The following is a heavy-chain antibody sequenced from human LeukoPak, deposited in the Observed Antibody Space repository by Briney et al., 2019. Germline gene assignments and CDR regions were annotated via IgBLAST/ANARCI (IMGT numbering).Heavy chain of an antibody. J-gene: IGHJ4*02. V-gene: IGHV3-7*01. Sequence: PGGSLRFSCAPSGFTLGSYWRSWARQAPGRGRGWVANIKQDGSQRYYVDSVRGRFTISRDNAKNSLFLQMNGLRAEDTAVYYCARRGGSSSRRSPIDYWGQGTLVTVSS. D-gene: IGHD6-6*01. CDR1: GFTLGSYW. CDR3: ARRGGSSSRRSPIDY. CDR2: IKQDGSQR.